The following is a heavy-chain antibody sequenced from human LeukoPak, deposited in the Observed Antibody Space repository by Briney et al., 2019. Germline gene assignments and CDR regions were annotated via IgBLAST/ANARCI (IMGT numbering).Heavy chain of an antibody. V-gene: IGHV1-8*01. D-gene: IGHD2-2*01. CDR2: MNPNSGNT. Sequence: ASVKVSCKASGYTFTSYDINWVRQATGQGLEWMGWMNPNSGNTDYAQKFQGRVTMTRNTSISTAYMELSSLRSEDTAVYYCARVGIVPAALSFYYYYYMDVWGKGTTVTVPS. CDR1: GYTFTSYD. J-gene: IGHJ6*03. CDR3: ARVGIVPAALSFYYYYYMDV.